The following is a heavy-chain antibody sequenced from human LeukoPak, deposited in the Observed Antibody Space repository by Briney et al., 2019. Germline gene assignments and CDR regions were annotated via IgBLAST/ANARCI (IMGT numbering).Heavy chain of an antibody. D-gene: IGHD1-26*01. J-gene: IGHJ4*02. CDR3: ARPLVGATIFDY. V-gene: IGHV1-2*06. Sequence: AASVKVSCKASGYTFTGYYMHWVRQAPGQGLEWMGRINPNSGGTNYAQKFQGRVTMTRDTSISTAYMELSRLRSDDTAVYYCARPLVGATIFDYWGQGTLVTVSS. CDR1: GYTFTGYY. CDR2: INPNSGGT.